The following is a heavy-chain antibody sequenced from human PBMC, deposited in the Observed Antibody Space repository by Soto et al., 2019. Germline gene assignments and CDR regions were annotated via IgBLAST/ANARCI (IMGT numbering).Heavy chain of an antibody. CDR3: AKDSIRRSFSRSSTRARDAFDI. D-gene: IGHD6-6*01. CDR1: GFTFEDYA. V-gene: IGHV3-9*01. J-gene: IGHJ3*02. Sequence: PAGCTRLSCAVSGFTFEDYAMHCVRQAQGKGLEWVSGISWDGRSVAYADSVKGRFTNSRDNAENSLHLQMNSLRAEDTAVYYCAKDSIRRSFSRSSTRARDAFDIWGQGTMVTVSS. CDR2: ISWDGRSV.